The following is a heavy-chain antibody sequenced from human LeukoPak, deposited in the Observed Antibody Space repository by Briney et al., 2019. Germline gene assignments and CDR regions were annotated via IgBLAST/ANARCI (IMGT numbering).Heavy chain of an antibody. Sequence: GGSLTLSCAASGFTFSSYAMSWVRQAPGKGLEWVSAISGSGGSTYYADSVKGRFTISKDNSKNTLYLQVNSLRAEDTAVYYCAKGTDYGDYDRYWYFDLWGRGTLVTVSS. CDR3: AKGTDYGDYDRYWYFDL. V-gene: IGHV3-23*01. J-gene: IGHJ2*01. CDR2: ISGSGGST. CDR1: GFTFSSYA. D-gene: IGHD4-17*01.